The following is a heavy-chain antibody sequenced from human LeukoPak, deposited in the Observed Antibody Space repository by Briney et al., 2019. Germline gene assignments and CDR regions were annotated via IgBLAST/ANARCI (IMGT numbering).Heavy chain of an antibody. CDR3: AREYQDSGTYLYGMDV. V-gene: IGHV3-53*01. CDR1: GFTVSSTY. J-gene: IGHJ6*02. D-gene: IGHD3-10*01. Sequence: GGSLRLSCAASGFTVSSTYMNWVRQAPGRGLEWVSLINSGGSTYYADSVKGRFTISRDNSKNTLYLQMNSLRAEDTAVYYCAREYQDSGTYLYGMDVWGQGTTVTVSS. CDR2: INSGGST.